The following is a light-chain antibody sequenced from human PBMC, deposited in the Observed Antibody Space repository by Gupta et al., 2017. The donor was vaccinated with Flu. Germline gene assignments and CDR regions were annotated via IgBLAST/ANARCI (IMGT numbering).Light chain of an antibody. V-gene: IGKV6-21*01. Sequence: KDKVTIHRRPSNNSGKNVHWYQQKPGQSPKLFIKYGSQRVSGVPARFSGSGCGTNFTLTINGVEAEDAATYYCLQCADLPQTFGQGTKLGIK. J-gene: IGKJ2*01. CDR3: LQCADLPQT. CDR2: YGS. CDR1: NNSGKN.